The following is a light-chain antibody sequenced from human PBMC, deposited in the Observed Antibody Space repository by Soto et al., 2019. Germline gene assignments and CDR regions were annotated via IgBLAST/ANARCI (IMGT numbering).Light chain of an antibody. CDR1: SSDVGRYNF. CDR3: CSDAGSGIYI. Sequence: QSGLTQPASVAWSPGQSITISCTGTSSDVGRYNFVSWYQQHPGKAPKLTIYEVIKRPSGVSNRFYGSKSGNTASLTISGLQAEDEADYYCCSDAGSGIYIFGTGTKVTVL. CDR2: EVI. J-gene: IGLJ1*01. V-gene: IGLV2-23*02.